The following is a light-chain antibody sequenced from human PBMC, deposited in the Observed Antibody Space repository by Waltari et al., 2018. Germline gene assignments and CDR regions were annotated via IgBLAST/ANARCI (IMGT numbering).Light chain of an antibody. CDR1: YIGAKS. J-gene: IGLJ2*01. CDR2: DDS. CDR3: QVWDSSSDHVV. V-gene: IGLV3-21*02. Sequence: SYVLTPAPSVSVAPGQTARVPCGGNYIGAKSVHWYQQKPGQAPVLVVYDDSDRPSGIPERFSGSNSGSTATLTISRVEAGDEADYYCQVWDSSSDHVVFGGGTKLTVL.